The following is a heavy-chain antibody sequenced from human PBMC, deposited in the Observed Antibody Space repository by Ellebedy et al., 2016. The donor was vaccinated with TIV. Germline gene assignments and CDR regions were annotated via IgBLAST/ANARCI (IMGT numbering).Heavy chain of an antibody. CDR2: INHSGST. CDR3: ARGPGGSGSYYLGY. CDR1: GGSISSYY. Sequence: SETLSLTCTVSGGSISSYYWSWIRQPPGKGLEWIGEINHSGSTNYNPSLKSRVTVSVDTSKKQFSLKLSSVTAADTALYYCARGPGGSGSYYLGYWGQGSLVTVSS. V-gene: IGHV4-34*01. D-gene: IGHD3-10*01. J-gene: IGHJ4*02.